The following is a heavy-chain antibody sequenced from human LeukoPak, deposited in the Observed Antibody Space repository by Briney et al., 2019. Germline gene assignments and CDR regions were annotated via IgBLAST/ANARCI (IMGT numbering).Heavy chain of an antibody. J-gene: IGHJ4*02. CDR2: ISSSGSTI. D-gene: IGHD6-13*01. Sequence: PGGSLRLSCAASGFTFSDYYMSWIRQAPGKGLEWVSYISSSGSTIYYADSVKGRFTISRDNAKNSLYLQMSSLRAEDTAVYYCARISDSSSWFVDYWGQGTLVTVSS. CDR1: GFTFSDYY. V-gene: IGHV3-11*04. CDR3: ARISDSSSWFVDY.